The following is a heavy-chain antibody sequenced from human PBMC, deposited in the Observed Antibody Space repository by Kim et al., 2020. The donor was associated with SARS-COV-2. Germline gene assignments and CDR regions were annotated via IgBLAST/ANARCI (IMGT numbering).Heavy chain of an antibody. J-gene: IGHJ4*02. CDR2: ISYDGSNK. V-gene: IGHV3-30-3*01. D-gene: IGHD3-10*01. Sequence: GGSLRLSCAASGFTFSSYAMHWVRQAPGKGLEWVAVISYDGSNKYYADSVKGRFTISRDNSKNTLYLQMNSLRAEDTAVYYCARLGSGSSESEKWGQGTLVTVSS. CDR1: GFTFSSYA. CDR3: ARLGSGSSESEK.